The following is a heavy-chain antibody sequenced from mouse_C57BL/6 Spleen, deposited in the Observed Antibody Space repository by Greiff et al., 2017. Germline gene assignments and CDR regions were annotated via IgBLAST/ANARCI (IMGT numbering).Heavy chain of an antibody. CDR3: ARGQHMLLAMDY. Sequence: VQLQQPGAELVRPGSSVTLSCKASGYTFTSYWMDWVKQRPGQGLGLIGNIYPSDSETHYNQKFKDKATLTVDKSSSTAYMQLSSLTSEDSAGYYCARGQHMLLAMDYWGQGTSVTDSS. CDR2: IYPSDSET. V-gene: IGHV1-61*01. J-gene: IGHJ4*01. D-gene: IGHD3-2*02. CDR1: GYTFTSYW.